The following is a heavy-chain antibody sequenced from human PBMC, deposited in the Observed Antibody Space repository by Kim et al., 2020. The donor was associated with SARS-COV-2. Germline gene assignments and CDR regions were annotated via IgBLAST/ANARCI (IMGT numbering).Heavy chain of an antibody. V-gene: IGHV5-51*01. J-gene: IGHJ4*02. CDR3: ARRRAGEFDY. CDR2: SNT. Sequence: SNTRYSPSFPCQITMSVAKSTNTDYLQLSTLKASDTAMYYCARRRAGEFDYWGQGTLVTVSS.